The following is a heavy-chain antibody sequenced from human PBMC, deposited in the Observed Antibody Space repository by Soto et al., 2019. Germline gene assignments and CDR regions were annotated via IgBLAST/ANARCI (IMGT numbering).Heavy chain of an antibody. D-gene: IGHD2-2*01. CDR3: ARGPTFGYIVVVPAATWFDP. CDR2: IGPDGKNI. CDR1: GFTFSSHW. Sequence: GGSLSLSCAASGFTFSSHWMHWVRQAPGEGLEWVSHIGPDGKNIRDADSVQGRFTISRDNARNALHLQMNSLRAEDTAVYYCARGPTFGYIVVVPAATWFDPWGQGTLVTVSS. V-gene: IGHV3-74*01. J-gene: IGHJ5*02.